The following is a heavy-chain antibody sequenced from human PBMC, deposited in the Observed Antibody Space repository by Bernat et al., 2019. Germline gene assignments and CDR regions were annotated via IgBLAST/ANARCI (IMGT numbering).Heavy chain of an antibody. CDR2: IYYSGST. CDR1: GGSISSYY. J-gene: IGHJ6*02. Sequence: QVQLQESGPGLVKLSETLSLTCTVSGGSISSYYWSWIRQPPGKGLEWIGYIYYSGSTNYNPSLKSRVTISVDTSKNQFSLKLSSVTAADTAVYYCARSSTPIFGPEYCYYGMDVWGQGTTVTVSS. CDR3: ARSSTPIFGPEYCYYGMDV. V-gene: IGHV4-59*01. D-gene: IGHD3-9*01.